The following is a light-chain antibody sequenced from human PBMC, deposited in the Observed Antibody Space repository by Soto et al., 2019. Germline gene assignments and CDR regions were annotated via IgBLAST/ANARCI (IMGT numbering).Light chain of an antibody. CDR2: HTT. Sequence: QTVVTQEPSFSVSPGGTVTLTCGLNSGSVSTNYYPAWYQQTPGQAPRALIYHTTTRSSGVPDRFSGSILGNKAALTISGAQADDESDYYCVLYITGGTWVFGGGTKVTVL. V-gene: IGLV8-61*01. CDR3: VLYITGGTWV. J-gene: IGLJ3*02. CDR1: SGSVSTNYY.